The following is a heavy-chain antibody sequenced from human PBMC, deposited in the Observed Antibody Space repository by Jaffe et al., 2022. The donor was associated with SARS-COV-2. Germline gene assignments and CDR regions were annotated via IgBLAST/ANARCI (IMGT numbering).Heavy chain of an antibody. Sequence: EVQLVESGGGLVQPGRSLRLSCAASGFTFDDYAMHWVRQAPGKGLEWVSGISWNSGSIGYADSVKGRFTISRDNAKNSLYLQMNSLRAEDTALYYCAKGGPYYYDSSGYSDWGQGTLVTVSS. J-gene: IGHJ4*02. CDR2: ISWNSGSI. V-gene: IGHV3-9*01. CDR3: AKGGPYYYDSSGYSD. CDR1: GFTFDDYA. D-gene: IGHD3-22*01.